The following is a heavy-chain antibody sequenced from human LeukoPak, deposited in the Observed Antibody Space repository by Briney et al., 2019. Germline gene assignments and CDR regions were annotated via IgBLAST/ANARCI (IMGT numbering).Heavy chain of an antibody. CDR1: GGSISSSNW. CDR2: IYHSGST. CDR3: VRDLGGSSWYFFDY. D-gene: IGHD6-13*01. Sequence: SGTLSLTCAVSGGSISSSNWWSWVRQPPGKGLEWIGEIYHSGSTNYNPSLKSRVTISVDKSKNQFSLKLSSVTAADTAVYYCVRDLGGSSWYFFDYWGQGTLVTVSS. V-gene: IGHV4-4*02. J-gene: IGHJ4*02.